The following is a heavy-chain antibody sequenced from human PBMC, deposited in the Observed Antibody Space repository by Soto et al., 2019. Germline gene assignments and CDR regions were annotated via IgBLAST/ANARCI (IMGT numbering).Heavy chain of an antibody. V-gene: IGHV1-2*02. Sequence: GASVKVSCKASGYTFTGYYMHWVRQAPGQGLEWMGWINPNSGGTNYAQKFQGRVTMTRDTSISTAYMELSRLRSDDTAVYYCARDRITGTTRNYYGMDVWGQGTTVTVSS. CDR1: GYTFTGYY. D-gene: IGHD1-20*01. CDR2: INPNSGGT. J-gene: IGHJ6*02. CDR3: ARDRITGTTRNYYGMDV.